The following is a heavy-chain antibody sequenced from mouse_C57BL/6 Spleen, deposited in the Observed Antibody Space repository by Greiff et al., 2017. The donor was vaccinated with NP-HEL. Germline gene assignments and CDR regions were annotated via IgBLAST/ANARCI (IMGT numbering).Heavy chain of an antibody. V-gene: IGHV5-17*01. CDR1: GFTFSDYG. Sequence: EVKLVESGGGLVKPGGSLKLSCAASGFTFSDYGMHWVRQAPEKGLEWVAYISSGSSTIYYADTVKGRFTFSRDNAKNTLFLQMTSLGSEDKAMYCCARQSWAMDYWGQGTSVTVSS. CDR2: ISSGSSTI. CDR3: ARQSWAMDY. J-gene: IGHJ4*01.